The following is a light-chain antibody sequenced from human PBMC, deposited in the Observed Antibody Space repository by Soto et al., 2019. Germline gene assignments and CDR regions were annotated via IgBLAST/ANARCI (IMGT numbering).Light chain of an antibody. V-gene: IGLV2-14*01. CDR3: SSFTTDSTYV. J-gene: IGLJ1*01. CDR1: SSDVGANIF. Sequence: QSALAQPPSVSWSPGQSITISCTGTSSDVGANIFVSWYQQHPGKVPKLMIYTVSSRPSGVSQRFSGSKSGNTASLTISGLQAEDEADYYCSSFTTDSTYVFGTGTKVTVL. CDR2: TVS.